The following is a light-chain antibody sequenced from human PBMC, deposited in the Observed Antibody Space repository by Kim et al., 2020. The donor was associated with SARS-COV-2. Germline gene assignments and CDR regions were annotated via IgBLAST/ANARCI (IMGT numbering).Light chain of an antibody. Sequence: LSPGERATHSCRASQSVNSNYLAWHQQKPGQAPRLLIYGTSTRVAGIPDRFSGSGSGTDFTLTISRLEPEDFAVYYCQHYVSSLTFGGGTKVDIK. V-gene: IGKV3-20*01. CDR3: QHYVSSLT. J-gene: IGKJ4*01. CDR2: GTS. CDR1: QSVNSNY.